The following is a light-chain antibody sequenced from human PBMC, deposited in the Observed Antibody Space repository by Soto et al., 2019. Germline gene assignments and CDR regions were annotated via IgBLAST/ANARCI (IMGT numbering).Light chain of an antibody. Sequence: DLQMTQSPSTLSASVGDRVTITCRASQSISSWLAWYQQKPGKAPKLLISNASNLESGVLSRFSGSGSGTEFTLTISSLQPDDFATYYCQQYNTYSRTFGQGTKVDIK. CDR2: NAS. V-gene: IGKV1-5*03. J-gene: IGKJ1*01. CDR1: QSISSW. CDR3: QQYNTYSRT.